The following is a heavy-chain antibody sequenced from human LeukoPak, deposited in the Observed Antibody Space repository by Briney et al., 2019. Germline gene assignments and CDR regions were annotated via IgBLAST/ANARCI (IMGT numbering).Heavy chain of an antibody. CDR3: ARDFDYYFYYMDV. J-gene: IGHJ6*03. V-gene: IGHV4-38-2*02. CDR2: IYHSGSA. Sequence: PSETLSLTCTVSGYSITSGHYWGWIRQPPGKGLEWIGNIYHSGSAYYNPSLKSRVTMSVATSKNQISLELNSVTAADPAVYYCARDFDYYFYYMDVWGKGTTVTVSS. CDR1: GYSITSGHY.